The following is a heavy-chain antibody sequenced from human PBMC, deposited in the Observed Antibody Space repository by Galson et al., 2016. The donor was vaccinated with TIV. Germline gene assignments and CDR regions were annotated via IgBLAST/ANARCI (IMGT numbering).Heavy chain of an antibody. Sequence: SLRLSCASSGLAVGSNYMTWVRQAPGKGLEWVSLISDAGNTYYSESVRGRFTISRDNSRNTLYLQMRGLRAEDTAVYYCSRDRVIDAYYYYYYYGLDVWGHGTTVTVSS. CDR3: SRDRVIDAYYYYYYYGLDV. D-gene: IGHD2-21*01. CDR2: ISDAGNT. V-gene: IGHV3-66*02. CDR1: GLAVGSNY. J-gene: IGHJ6*02.